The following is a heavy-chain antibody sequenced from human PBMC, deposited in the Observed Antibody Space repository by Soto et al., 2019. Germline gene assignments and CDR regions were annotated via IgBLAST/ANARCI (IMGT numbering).Heavy chain of an antibody. D-gene: IGHD3-3*02. Sequence: GESLKISCKGVGYKFGSAWIGWVRQMPGKGLEWMGIIKPGTSDIRYSPSCRGHVTISADEAVSTAYLQWSSLKASDTAMYYCARQLSHICDSWGQGTLVTVS. CDR2: IKPGTSDI. CDR1: GYKFGSAW. J-gene: IGHJ4*02. CDR3: ARQLSHICDS. V-gene: IGHV5-51*01.